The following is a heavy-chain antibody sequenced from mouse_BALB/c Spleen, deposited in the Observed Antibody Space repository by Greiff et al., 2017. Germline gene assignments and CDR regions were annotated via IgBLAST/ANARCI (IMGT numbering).Heavy chain of an antibody. J-gene: IGHJ4*01. Sequence: EVNVVESGGGLVQPGGSRKLSCAASGFTFSSFGMHWVRQAPEKGLEWVAYISSGSSTIYYADTVKGRFTISRDNPKNTLFLQMTSLRSEDTAMYYCARSSSYSYYAMDYWGQGTSVTVSS. V-gene: IGHV5-17*02. CDR1: GFTFSSFG. CDR3: ARSSSYSYYAMDY. CDR2: ISSGSSTI. D-gene: IGHD1-1*01.